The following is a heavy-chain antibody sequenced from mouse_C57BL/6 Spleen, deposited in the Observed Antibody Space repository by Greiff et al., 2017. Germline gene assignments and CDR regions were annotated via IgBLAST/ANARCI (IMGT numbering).Heavy chain of an antibody. CDR3: ASDSSGLRPDY. J-gene: IGHJ2*01. Sequence: VHVKQSGAELVKPGASVKLSCTASGFNIKDYYMHWVKQRTEQGLEWIGRIDPEDGETKYAPKFQGKATITADTSSNTAYLQLSSLTSEDTAVYYCASDSSGLRPDYWGQGTTLTVSS. V-gene: IGHV14-2*01. D-gene: IGHD3-2*02. CDR1: GFNIKDYY. CDR2: IDPEDGET.